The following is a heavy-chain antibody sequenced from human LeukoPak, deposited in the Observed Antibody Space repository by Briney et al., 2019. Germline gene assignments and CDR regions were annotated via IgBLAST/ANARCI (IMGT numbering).Heavy chain of an antibody. Sequence: ASVKVSCKASGGTFSSYAISWVRQAPGQGLEWMGGIIPIFGTANYAQKFQGRVTITADESTSTAYMELSSLRSEDTAVYYCASNFIAVAPQNVRYYYYYYMDVWGKGTTVTISS. CDR3: ASNFIAVAPQNVRYYYYYYMDV. CDR2: IIPIFGTA. V-gene: IGHV1-69*13. CDR1: GGTFSSYA. D-gene: IGHD6-19*01. J-gene: IGHJ6*03.